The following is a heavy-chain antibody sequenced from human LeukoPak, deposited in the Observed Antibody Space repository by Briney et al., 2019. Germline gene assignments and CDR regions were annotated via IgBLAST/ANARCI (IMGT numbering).Heavy chain of an antibody. V-gene: IGHV4-39*07. J-gene: IGHJ6*03. Sequence: PSETLSLTCTVSGGSISSSSYYWGWIRQPPGKGLEWIGSIYYSGSTYYNPSLKCRVTISVDTSKNQFSLKLSSVTAADTAVYYCARAYSNYVLNYYYYYYMDVWGKGTTVTVSS. CDR2: IYYSGST. CDR1: GGSISSSSYY. D-gene: IGHD4-11*01. CDR3: ARAYSNYVLNYYYYYYMDV.